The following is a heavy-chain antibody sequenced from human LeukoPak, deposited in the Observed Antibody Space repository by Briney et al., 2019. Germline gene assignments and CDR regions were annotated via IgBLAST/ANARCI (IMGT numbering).Heavy chain of an antibody. CDR3: AKDWPSEWQQLPDYDAVDV. V-gene: IGHV3-23*01. Sequence: GGSLRLSCAASGFTFSNYAMTWVRQAPGRGLEWVSTISDSGSTFYADSVKGRFTISRDNSKNTLFLQMNGLRADDTAVYYCAKDWPSEWQQLPDYDAVDVWGQGTMVTVSS. D-gene: IGHD6-13*01. J-gene: IGHJ3*01. CDR1: GFTFSNYA. CDR2: ISDSGST.